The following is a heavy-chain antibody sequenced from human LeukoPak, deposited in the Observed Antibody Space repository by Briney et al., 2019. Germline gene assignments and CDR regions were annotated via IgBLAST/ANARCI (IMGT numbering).Heavy chain of an antibody. J-gene: IGHJ6*03. Sequence: GASVKVSCKASGYTFTSYGISWMRQAPGQGLEWMGWISAYNGNTNYAQKLQGRVTMTTDTSTSTAYMELRSLRSDDTAVYYCARRIAYCSGGSCYSAPYYYYYMDVWGKGTTVTVSS. V-gene: IGHV1-18*01. D-gene: IGHD2-15*01. CDR1: GYTFTSYG. CDR2: ISAYNGNT. CDR3: ARRIAYCSGGSCYSAPYYYYYMDV.